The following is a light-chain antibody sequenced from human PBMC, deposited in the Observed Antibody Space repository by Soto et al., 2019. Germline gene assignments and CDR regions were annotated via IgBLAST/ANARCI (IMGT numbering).Light chain of an antibody. CDR1: QGISTY. Sequence: AIRMTQSPSSLSASTGDRVTITCRASQGISTYLAWYQQKPGKAPKLLIYTASTLQSGVPSRFSGSGSETEFTLTISCLQSEDFAAYYCQQYYSYPLTFGGGTKVEI. J-gene: IGKJ4*01. CDR2: TAS. V-gene: IGKV1-8*01. CDR3: QQYYSYPLT.